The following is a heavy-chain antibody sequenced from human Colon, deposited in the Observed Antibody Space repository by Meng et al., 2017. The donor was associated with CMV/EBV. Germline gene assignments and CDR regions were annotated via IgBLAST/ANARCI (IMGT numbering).Heavy chain of an antibody. CDR2: ISSSSSYI. J-gene: IGHJ4*02. Sequence: LKISCAASGFTFSSYSMNWVRQAPGKGLEWVSSISSSSSYIYYADSVKGRFTISRDNSKNTLYLQMNSLRAEDTAVYYCAKYIVVVGAALDSWGQGTLVTVSS. V-gene: IGHV3-21*04. CDR3: AKYIVVVGAALDS. D-gene: IGHD2-15*01. CDR1: GFTFSSYS.